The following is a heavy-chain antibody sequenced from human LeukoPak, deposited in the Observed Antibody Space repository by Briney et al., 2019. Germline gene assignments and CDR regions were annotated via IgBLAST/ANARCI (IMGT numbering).Heavy chain of an antibody. CDR2: INGDGSNT. CDR1: GFTFSNYW. Sequence: GGSLRLSCAASGFTFSNYWMSWVRQAPGKRLVWVSRINGDGSNTSYADSVKGRFTISRDNARNTLYLQMNSLRVEDTAVYYCARGYSSGYRIDYWGQGALVTVSS. J-gene: IGHJ4*02. CDR3: ARGYSSGYRIDY. D-gene: IGHD3-22*01. V-gene: IGHV3-74*01.